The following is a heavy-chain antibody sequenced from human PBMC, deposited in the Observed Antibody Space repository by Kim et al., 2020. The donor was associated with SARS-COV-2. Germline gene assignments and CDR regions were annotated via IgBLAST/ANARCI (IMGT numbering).Heavy chain of an antibody. J-gene: IGHJ6*02. CDR2: ISWNSGSI. CDR3: AKGPPIVVVPAAISYYYYYGMDV. Sequence: GGSLRLSCAASGFTFGDYAMHWVRQAPGKGLEWVSGISWNSGSIGYADSVKGRFTISRDNAKNSLYLQMNSLRAEDTALYYCAKGPPIVVVPAAISYYYYYGMDVWGQGTTVTVSS. CDR1: GFTFGDYA. V-gene: IGHV3-9*01. D-gene: IGHD2-2*01.